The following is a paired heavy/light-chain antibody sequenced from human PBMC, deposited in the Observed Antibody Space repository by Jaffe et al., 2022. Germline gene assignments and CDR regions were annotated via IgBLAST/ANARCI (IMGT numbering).Light chain of an antibody. Sequence: DIVMTQSPDSLSVSLGERATINCKSSQTLLYPSTNKSYLSWYQQRPGQPPKLLIYWASTRQSGVSDRFSGSGSGTDFTLTISSLQAEDVALYYCHQYISSPLTFGPGTRVDI. CDR1: QTLLYPSTNKSY. V-gene: IGKV4-1*01. J-gene: IGKJ3*01. CDR3: HQYISSPLT. CDR2: WAS.
Heavy chain of an antibody. D-gene: IGHD3-3*01. CDR2: VSYSGKP. CDR3: ARGQRGFEWNYYYYYMDV. CDR1: GGSISPYN. J-gene: IGHJ6*03. Sequence: QAQLQESGPGLVKPSETLSLACTVSGGSISPYNWNWIRQSPGGGLEWLGHVSYSGKPRYNPSLKSRLTISLDTSKNQFSLTLSSVTAADTAVYFCARGQRGFEWNYYYYYMDVWGNGTAVTVS. V-gene: IGHV4-59*01.